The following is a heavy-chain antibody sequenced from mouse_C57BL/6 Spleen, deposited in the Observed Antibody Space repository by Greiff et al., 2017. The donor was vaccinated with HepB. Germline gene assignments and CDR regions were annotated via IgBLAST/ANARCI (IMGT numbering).Heavy chain of an antibody. Sequence: LVKPGASVKISCKASGYSFTDYNMNWVKQSNGKSLEWIGVINPNYGTTSYNQKFKGKATLTVDQSSSTAYMQLNSLTSEDSAVYYCAFITTVVGAMDYWGQGTSVTVSS. J-gene: IGHJ4*01. CDR2: INPNYGTT. D-gene: IGHD1-1*01. V-gene: IGHV1-39*01. CDR3: AFITTVVGAMDY. CDR1: GYSFTDYN.